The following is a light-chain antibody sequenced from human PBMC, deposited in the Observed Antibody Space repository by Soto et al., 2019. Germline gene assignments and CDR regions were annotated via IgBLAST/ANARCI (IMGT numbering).Light chain of an antibody. V-gene: IGKV1-39*01. CDR1: QNIRNS. CDR2: STS. J-gene: IGKJ5*01. Sequence: DIQMTQAPSSLSASVGDRVNITCRASQNIRNSLNWYQQKPGKAPKLLISSTSSFQSGVPSRFSGSGSGTDFTLTISSLQHEDFASYYCQQSYSTPSITFGQGTRLEI. CDR3: QQSYSTPSIT.